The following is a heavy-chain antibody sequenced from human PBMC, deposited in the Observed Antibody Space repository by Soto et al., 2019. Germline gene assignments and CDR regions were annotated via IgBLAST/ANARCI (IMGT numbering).Heavy chain of an antibody. D-gene: IGHD3-10*01. V-gene: IGHV4-31*03. CDR3: ARVSGVPVRGVMGYYYYGMDV. Sequence: PSETLSLTCTVSGGSISSGGYYWSWIRQHPGKGLEWIGYIYYSGSTYYNPSLKSRVTMSVDTSKNQFSLKLSSVTAADTAVYYCARVSGVPVRGVMGYYYYGMDVWGQGTTVTVSS. CDR1: GGSISSGGYY. J-gene: IGHJ6*02. CDR2: IYYSGST.